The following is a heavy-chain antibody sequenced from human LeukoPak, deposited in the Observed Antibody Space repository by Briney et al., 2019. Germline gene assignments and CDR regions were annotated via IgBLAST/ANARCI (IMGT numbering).Heavy chain of an antibody. Sequence: ASVKVSCRASGYTFTGYYIHWVRQAPGQGLEWMGWIYPYSGDTNYAQNFQGRVTMTRDTSISTAYMELSSLKSDDTAVYYCARDRNSGSSLDIWGQGTMLTVSS. CDR1: GYTFTGYY. J-gene: IGHJ3*02. CDR3: ARDRNSGSSLDI. D-gene: IGHD6-6*01. CDR2: IYPYSGDT. V-gene: IGHV1-2*02.